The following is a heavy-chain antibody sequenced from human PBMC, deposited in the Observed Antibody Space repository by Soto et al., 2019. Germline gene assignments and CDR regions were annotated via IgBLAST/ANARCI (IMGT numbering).Heavy chain of an antibody. D-gene: IGHD6-13*01. CDR2: ISAYNGNT. J-gene: IGHJ4*02. CDR1: GYTFTSYG. Sequence: QVQLVQSGAEVKKPGASVKVSCKASGYTFTSYGISWVRQAPGQGLEWMGWISAYNGNTNYAQKLQGRVTMTTDTSTSTAYMELRSLRADDTAVYYCARDLALFIAAAGPQGDYWGQGTLVTVSS. V-gene: IGHV1-18*01. CDR3: ARDLALFIAAAGPQGDY.